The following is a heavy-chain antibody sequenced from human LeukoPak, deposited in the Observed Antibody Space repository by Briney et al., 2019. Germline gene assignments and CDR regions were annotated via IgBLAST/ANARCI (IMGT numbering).Heavy chain of an antibody. D-gene: IGHD1-26*01. V-gene: IGHV4-59*01. CDR1: GFTFSSYW. CDR3: ARGQGGNYYLNYFDY. J-gene: IGHJ4*02. CDR2: FYYSGST. Sequence: GSLRLSCAASGFTFSSYWMSWIRQPPGKGLEWIGHFYYSGSTNYNPSLKSRVTISVDTSRNQFSLKLTSVTAADTAVYYCARGQGGNYYLNYFDYWGQGALVTVSS.